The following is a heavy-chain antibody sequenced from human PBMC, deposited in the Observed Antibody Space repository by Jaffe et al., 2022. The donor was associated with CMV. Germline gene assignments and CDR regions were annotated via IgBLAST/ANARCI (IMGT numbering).Heavy chain of an antibody. CDR2: IYYSGST. CDR1: GGSISSSSYY. Sequence: QLQLQESGPGLVKPSETLSLTCTVSGGSISSSSYYWGWIRQPPGKGLEWIGSIYYSGSTYYNPSLKSRVTISVDTSKNQFSLKLSSVTAADTAVYYCARQGESEVGSDFDYWGQGTLVTVSS. CDR3: ARQGESEVGSDFDY. D-gene: IGHD6-25*01. V-gene: IGHV4-39*01. J-gene: IGHJ4*02.